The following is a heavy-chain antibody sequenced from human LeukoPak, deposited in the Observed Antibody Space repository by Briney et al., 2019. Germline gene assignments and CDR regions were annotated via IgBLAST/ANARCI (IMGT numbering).Heavy chain of an antibody. D-gene: IGHD2-2*01. CDR3: ARGSPNPGAFDI. CDR2: ISGGDGTI. V-gene: IGHV3-23*01. Sequence: GGSLRLSCAASGFTFRSYGMSWVRQAPGKGLEWVSFISGGDGTIYYADSVKGRFTISRDNSKNTLYLQLNSLRAEDTAVYYCARGSPNPGAFDIWGQGTMVTVS. J-gene: IGHJ3*02. CDR1: GFTFRSYG.